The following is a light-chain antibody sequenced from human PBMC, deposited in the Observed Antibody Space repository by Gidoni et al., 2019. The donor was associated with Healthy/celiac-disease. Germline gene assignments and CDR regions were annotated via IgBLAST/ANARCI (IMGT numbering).Light chain of an antibody. CDR3: QQSYSTLGT. CDR2: AAS. Sequence: DIQMTQSPSSLSASVGDRVTITCRASQSISSYLNWYQQKPGKAPKLLIYAASSLQSGVPSRFSGSGSGTDFTLTISSLQHEDFATYYCQQSYSTLGTFXGXTKVEIK. CDR1: QSISSY. J-gene: IGKJ4*01. V-gene: IGKV1-39*01.